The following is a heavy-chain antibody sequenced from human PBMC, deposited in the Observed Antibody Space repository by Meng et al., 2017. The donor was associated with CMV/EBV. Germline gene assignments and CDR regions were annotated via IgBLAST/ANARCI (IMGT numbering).Heavy chain of an antibody. D-gene: IGHD2-2*01. CDR3: ARDLMNCSSTSCANWFDP. J-gene: IGHJ5*02. CDR2: IYTSGST. Sequence: QVQLQESGPGLVKPSGPLSLTCTVSGGSISSYYWSWIRQPAGKGLEWIGRIYTSGSTNYNPSLKSRVTMSVDTSKNQFSLKLSSVTAADTAVHYCARDLMNCSSTSCANWFDPWGQGTLVTVSS. V-gene: IGHV4-4*07. CDR1: GGSISSYY.